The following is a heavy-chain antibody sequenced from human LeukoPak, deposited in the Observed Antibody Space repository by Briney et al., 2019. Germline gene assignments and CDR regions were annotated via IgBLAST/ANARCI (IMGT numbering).Heavy chain of an antibody. CDR3: ARDAPFQYYYDSSGYSHMDV. Sequence: MASETLSLTCTVSDGSISSDYWSWIRQPPGKGLEWIAYIYYSGRTNYNPSLKSRVTISVDTSKNQFSLKLSSVTAADTAVYYCARDAPFQYYYDSSGYSHMDVWGQGTTVTVSS. J-gene: IGHJ6*02. CDR1: DGSISSDY. V-gene: IGHV4-59*12. CDR2: IYYSGRT. D-gene: IGHD3-22*01.